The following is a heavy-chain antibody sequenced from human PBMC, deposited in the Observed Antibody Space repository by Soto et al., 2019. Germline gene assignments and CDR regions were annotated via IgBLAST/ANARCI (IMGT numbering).Heavy chain of an antibody. CDR1: GFTFSSYS. CDR3: ARDRIAVAGKADY. D-gene: IGHD6-19*01. V-gene: IGHV3-21*01. J-gene: IGHJ4*02. CDR2: ISSSSSYI. Sequence: EVQLVESGGGLVKPGGSLRLSCAASGFTFSSYSMNWVRQAPGKGLEWVSSISSSSSYIYYADSVKGRFTISRDNAKNSLYLQMNSLRAEDTAVCYCARDRIAVAGKADYWGQGTLVTVSS.